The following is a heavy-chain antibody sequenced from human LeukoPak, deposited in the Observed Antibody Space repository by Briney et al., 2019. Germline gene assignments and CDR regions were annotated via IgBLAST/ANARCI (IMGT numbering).Heavy chain of an antibody. CDR2: IYGSGIT. J-gene: IGHJ6*03. D-gene: IGHD3-22*01. CDR1: GGSIISNY. Sequence: SETLSLTCTVSGGSIISNYWSWIRQSAGTGLEWIGRIYGSGITDYDPSLKSRVTMSLDTSRKQFSLRLTSVTAADTAVYYCARLKFYDSTGYSPGYYMDVWGKGTTVSVFS. CDR3: ARLKFYDSTGYSPGYYMDV. V-gene: IGHV4-4*07.